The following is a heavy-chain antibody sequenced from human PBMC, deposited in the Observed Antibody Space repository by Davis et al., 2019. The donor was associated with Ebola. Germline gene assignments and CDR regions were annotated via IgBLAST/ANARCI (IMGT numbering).Heavy chain of an antibody. CDR2: ISAYNGNT. Sequence: ASVKVSCKASGYTFTSYGISWVRQAPGQGLEWMGWISAYNGNTNYAQKLQGRVTMTTDTSTGTAYMELRSLRSDDTAVYYCAAALTTVNRLGAYYYYYMDVWGKGTTVTVSS. J-gene: IGHJ6*03. D-gene: IGHD4-11*01. V-gene: IGHV1-18*01. CDR1: GYTFTSYG. CDR3: AAALTTVNRLGAYYYYYMDV.